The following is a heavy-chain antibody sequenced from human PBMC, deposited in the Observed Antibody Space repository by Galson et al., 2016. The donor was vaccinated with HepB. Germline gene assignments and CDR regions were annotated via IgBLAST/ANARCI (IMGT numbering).Heavy chain of an antibody. CDR1: GVTVSNNY. CDR3: ARDVNNWTGDRRLFDL. D-gene: IGHD1-1*01. V-gene: IGHV3-66*01. Sequence: SLRLSCAASGVTVSNNYMSWVRQAPGRGLEWVSVIYSGGGTYYADSVKGRFTISRDNSKNTLYLQMSSLRAEDTAVYYCARDVNNWTGDRRLFDLWGQGTLVAVSS. J-gene: IGHJ4*02. CDR2: IYSGGGT.